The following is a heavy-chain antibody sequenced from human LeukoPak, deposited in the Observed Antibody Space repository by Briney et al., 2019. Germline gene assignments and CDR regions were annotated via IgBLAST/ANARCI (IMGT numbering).Heavy chain of an antibody. CDR1: GFTFSSYW. Sequence: GGSLRLSCAASGFTFSSYWMSWVRQAPGKGLEWVANIKQDGSEKYYVDSVKGRFTISRDNAKNSLYLQMNSLRAEDTAVYYCARDESRGNLVTAPDYWGQGTLVTVSS. J-gene: IGHJ4*02. D-gene: IGHD2-21*02. CDR3: ARDESRGNLVTAPDY. V-gene: IGHV3-7*01. CDR2: IKQDGSEK.